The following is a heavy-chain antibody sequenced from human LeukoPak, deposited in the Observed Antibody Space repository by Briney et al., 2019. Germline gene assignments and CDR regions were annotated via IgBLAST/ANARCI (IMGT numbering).Heavy chain of an antibody. CDR3: ASSVTPRRAFDI. V-gene: IGHV3-30*04. J-gene: IGHJ3*02. Sequence: GGTLRLSCAASGFAFSSYAMHWVRQAPGKGLEWVAVISYDGSNKYYADSVKGRFTISRDNSKNTLYLQMNSLRAEDTAVYYCASSVTPRRAFDIWGQGTMVTVSS. CDR1: GFAFSSYA. CDR2: ISYDGSNK. D-gene: IGHD4-17*01.